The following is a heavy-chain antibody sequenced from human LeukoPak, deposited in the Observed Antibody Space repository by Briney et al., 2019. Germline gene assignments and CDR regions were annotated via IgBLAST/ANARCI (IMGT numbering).Heavy chain of an antibody. J-gene: IGHJ6*02. CDR3: ARDNIENYYYYGMDV. V-gene: IGHV3-21*01. CDR1: GVTLSTYT. Sequence: GGSLRLSCAASGVTLSTYTISWVRQAPGKGLEWVSSISSSSRYTYYADSMKGRFTISRDNAKNSLYLQMNTLRAEDTAVYYCARDNIENYYYYGMDVWGQGTTVTVSS. CDR2: ISSSSRYT.